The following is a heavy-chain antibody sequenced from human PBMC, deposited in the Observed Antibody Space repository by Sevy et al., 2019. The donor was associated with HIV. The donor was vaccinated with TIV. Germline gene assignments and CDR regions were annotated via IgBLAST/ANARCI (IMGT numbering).Heavy chain of an antibody. D-gene: IGHD2-2*01. CDR2: LSGSSNYI. CDR3: ARGYCSSTSCYVYYYYYGMDV. J-gene: IGHJ6*02. V-gene: IGHV3-21*01. Sequence: GGSLRLSCAASGFTFNNYNMNWVRQAPGKGLEWVSSLSGSSNYIYYADSVKGRFTISRDNAKNSLYLQMNSLRDEDTAVYYCARGYCSSTSCYVYYYYYGMDVWGQGTTVTVSS. CDR1: GFTFNNYN.